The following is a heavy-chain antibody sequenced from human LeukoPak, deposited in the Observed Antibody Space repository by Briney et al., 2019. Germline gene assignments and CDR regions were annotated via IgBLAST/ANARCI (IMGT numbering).Heavy chain of an antibody. CDR1: GFTFSSYA. D-gene: IGHD6-19*01. CDR2: ISYDGSNK. CDR3: ARERGGTVAVAGTGWFDP. V-gene: IGHV3-30-3*01. J-gene: IGHJ5*02. Sequence: GGSLRLSCAASGFTFSSYAMHWVRQAPGKGLEWVAVISYDGSNKYYADSVKGRFTISRDNSKNTLYLQVNSLRAEDTAVYYCARERGGTVAVAGTGWFDPWGQGTLVTVSS.